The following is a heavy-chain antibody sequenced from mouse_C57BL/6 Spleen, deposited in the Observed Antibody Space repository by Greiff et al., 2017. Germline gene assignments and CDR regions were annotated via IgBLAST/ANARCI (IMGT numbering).Heavy chain of an antibody. Sequence: VQLQQSGAELVKPGASVKISCKASGYAFSSYWMNWVKQRPGKGLEWIGQIYPGDGDTNYNGKFKGKATLTADKSSSTAYMQLSSLTSEDSAVYVCARAYYYGSRYWYFDVWGTGTTVTVSS. J-gene: IGHJ1*03. CDR1: GYAFSSYW. CDR3: ARAYYYGSRYWYFDV. CDR2: IYPGDGDT. D-gene: IGHD1-1*01. V-gene: IGHV1-80*01.